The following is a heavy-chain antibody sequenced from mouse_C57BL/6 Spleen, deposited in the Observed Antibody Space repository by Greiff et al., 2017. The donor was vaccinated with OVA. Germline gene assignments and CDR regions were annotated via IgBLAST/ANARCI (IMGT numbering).Heavy chain of an antibody. J-gene: IGHJ2*01. CDR2: INPSNGGT. CDR1: GYTFTSYW. CDR3: ARSPPYSNYAYYFDY. V-gene: IGHV1-53*01. D-gene: IGHD2-5*01. Sequence: QVQLQQPGTELVKPGASVKLSCKASGYTFTSYWMHWVKQRPGQGLEWIGNINPSNGGTNYNEKFKSKATLTVDKSSRTAYMQLSSLTSEDSAVYYCARSPPYSNYAYYFDYWGQGTTLTVSS.